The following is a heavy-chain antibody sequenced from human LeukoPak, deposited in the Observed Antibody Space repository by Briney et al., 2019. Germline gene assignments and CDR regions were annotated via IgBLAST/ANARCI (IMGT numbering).Heavy chain of an antibody. CDR3: ARSDGYGLVGI. CDR1: GYSISSGYY. D-gene: IGHD3-10*01. V-gene: IGHV4-38-2*02. Sequence: PSETLSLTCTVSGYSISSGYYWGWIRQPPGKGLEWIGSIYASGSTYYNPSLKSRVTISMDTSKNEFSLKLTSVTAADTAVYYCARSDGYGLVGIWGQGTMVTVSS. CDR2: IYASGST. J-gene: IGHJ3*02.